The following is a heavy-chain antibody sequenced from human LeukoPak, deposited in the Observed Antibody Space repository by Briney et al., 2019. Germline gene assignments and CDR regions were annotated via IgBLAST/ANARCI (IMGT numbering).Heavy chain of an antibody. V-gene: IGHV1-3*01. D-gene: IGHD1-26*01. CDR3: ARDSGSGNNDY. J-gene: IGHJ4*02. Sequence: ASVTVSCKASGYTFTSYAIHWVRQAPGQRLEWMGWISAGNGNTKYSQNFQGRVTFISNTSATTAFMELSSLRSEDAAVYYCARDSGSGNNDYWGQGTLVTVSS. CDR2: ISAGNGNT. CDR1: GYTFTSYA.